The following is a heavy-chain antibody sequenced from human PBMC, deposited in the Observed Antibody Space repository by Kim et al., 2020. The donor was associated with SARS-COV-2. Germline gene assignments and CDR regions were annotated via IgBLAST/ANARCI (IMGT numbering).Heavy chain of an antibody. J-gene: IGHJ6*02. V-gene: IGHV4-31*03. CDR1: GGSISSGGYY. Sequence: SETLSLTCTVSGGSISSGGYYWSWIRQHPGKGLEWIGYIYYSGSTYYNPSLKSRVTISVDTSKNQFSLKLSSVTAADTAVYYCARIPIITMIGALDVWGQGTTVTVSS. CDR2: IYYSGST. CDR3: ARIPIITMIGALDV. D-gene: IGHD3-22*01.